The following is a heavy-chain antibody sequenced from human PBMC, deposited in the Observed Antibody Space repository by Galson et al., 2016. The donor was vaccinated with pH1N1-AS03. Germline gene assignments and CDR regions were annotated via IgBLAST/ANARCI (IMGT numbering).Heavy chain of an antibody. Sequence: SLRLSCAASGFRFGDYGMGWVRQAPGKGLEWVGFIRSRGYGETTEYAASVKGRFTISRGDSGSIAYLQMNSQKTEDAAVYYCTRNKPYYYDSSGYHNKYYYYYMDVWGKGTTVTVS. CDR3: TRNKPYYYDSSGYHNKYYYYYMDV. CDR2: IRSRGYGETT. J-gene: IGHJ6*03. V-gene: IGHV3-49*04. CDR1: GFRFGDYG. D-gene: IGHD3-22*01.